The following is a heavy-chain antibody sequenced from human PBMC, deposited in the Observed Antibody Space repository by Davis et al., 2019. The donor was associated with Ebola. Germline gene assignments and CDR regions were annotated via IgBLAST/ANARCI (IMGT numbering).Heavy chain of an antibody. D-gene: IGHD2/OR15-2a*01. CDR2: ISYDGSNK. V-gene: IGHV3-30-3*01. CDR3: ASGLNVLLPRDY. J-gene: IGHJ4*02. Sequence: PGGSLRLSCAASGFTFSSYAMHWVRQAPGKGLEWVAVISYDGSNKYYADSVKGRFTISRDNAKNSLYLQMNSLRAEDTAVYYCASGLNVLLPRDYWGQGTLVTVSS. CDR1: GFTFSSYA.